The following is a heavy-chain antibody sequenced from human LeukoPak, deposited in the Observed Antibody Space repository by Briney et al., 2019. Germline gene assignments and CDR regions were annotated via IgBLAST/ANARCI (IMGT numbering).Heavy chain of an antibody. V-gene: IGHV1-46*01. CDR1: GYTLTSYY. J-gene: IGHJ3*02. CDR3: ARLRDYGDYRDAFDI. CDR2: INPSGGST. D-gene: IGHD4-17*01. Sequence: ASVKVSCKASGYTLTSYYMHWVRQAPGQGLEWMGIINPSGGSTNYAQKFQGRVTMTRDTSTSTVYMELSSLRSEDTAMYYCARLRDYGDYRDAFDIWGQGTMVTVPS.